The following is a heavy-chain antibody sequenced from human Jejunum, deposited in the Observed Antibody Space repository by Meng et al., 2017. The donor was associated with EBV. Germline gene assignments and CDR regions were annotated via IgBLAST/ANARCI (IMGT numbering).Heavy chain of an antibody. Sequence: QITLKESGPTLVKPTQTLTLTCTFSGFSLSTSGVGVAWFRQPPGKALEWLALTYWDADKRYNPSLRDRLSITKDTSKNQVVLTMTNMDPVDTATYSCAHRGYNFAFDYWGQGALVTVSS. CDR2: TYWDADK. CDR1: GFSLSTSGVG. V-gene: IGHV2-5*02. D-gene: IGHD5-24*01. J-gene: IGHJ4*02. CDR3: AHRGYNFAFDY.